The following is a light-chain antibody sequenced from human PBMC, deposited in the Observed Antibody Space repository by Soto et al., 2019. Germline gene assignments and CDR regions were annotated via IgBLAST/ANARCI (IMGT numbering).Light chain of an antibody. Sequence: DIQMTQSPSSLSASVGERVTITCQASQDVKKYLNWYQQKPGKAPNLLIYDASNLQTGVPSRFSGSGFRADFTFTISSLQPEDIATYYCQQYDNLPVTFGQGTPLEIK. V-gene: IGKV1-33*01. CDR1: QDVKKY. CDR3: QQYDNLPVT. CDR2: DAS. J-gene: IGKJ5*01.